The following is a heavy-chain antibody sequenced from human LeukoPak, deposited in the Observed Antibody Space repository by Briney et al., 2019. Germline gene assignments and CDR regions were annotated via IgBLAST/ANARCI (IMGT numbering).Heavy chain of an antibody. D-gene: IGHD1-26*01. CDR3: MRQGSRGFDY. CDR2: IYTGDSDT. CDR1: GYSFSNYW. V-gene: IGHV5-51*01. J-gene: IGHJ4*02. Sequence: GESLKISCKGSGYSFSNYWIGWVRQMPGKGLEWMGFIYTGDSDTRYSPSFQGQVTMSVDKSINTAYLQWSTLKASDTAIYYCMRQGSRGFDYWGQGTQVTVSS.